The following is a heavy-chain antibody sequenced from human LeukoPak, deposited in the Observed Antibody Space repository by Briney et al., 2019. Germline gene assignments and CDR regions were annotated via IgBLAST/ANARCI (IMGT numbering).Heavy chain of an antibody. V-gene: IGHV4-30-4*08. J-gene: IGHJ5*02. CDR2: IYYSGST. CDR1: GGSISSYY. CDR3: ARRNYDSSGYRALDP. Sequence: SETLSLTCTVSGGSISSYYWSWIRQPPGKGLEWIGNIYYSGSTYYNPSLKSRVTISVDTSKNQFSLKLSSVTAADTAVYYCARRNYDSSGYRALDPWGQGTLVTVSS. D-gene: IGHD3-22*01.